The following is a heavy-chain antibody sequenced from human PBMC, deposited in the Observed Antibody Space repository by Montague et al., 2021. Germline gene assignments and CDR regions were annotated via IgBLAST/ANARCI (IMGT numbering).Heavy chain of an antibody. CDR3: TFYKFRETPRGFDY. CDR1: GFTLSSYW. Sequence: SLRLSCAASGFTLSSYWMHWVRQAPGKGLVWVSRISTDGSSTTYADSVKGRFTTSRDNAKNMLYLQMNSLRAEDTAVYYCTFYKFRETPRGFDYWGQGTLVIVSA. V-gene: IGHV3-74*01. D-gene: IGHD3-10*01. J-gene: IGHJ4*02. CDR2: ISTDGSST.